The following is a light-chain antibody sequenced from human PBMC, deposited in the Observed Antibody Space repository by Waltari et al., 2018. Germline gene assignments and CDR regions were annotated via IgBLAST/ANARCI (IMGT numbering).Light chain of an antibody. V-gene: IGLV8-61*01. CDR3: LLYMGSGIWV. CDR2: KAN. J-gene: IGLJ3*02. Sequence: QTVVTQGPSLSVSPGGTVTLTRAFSSGSNSSTYYASWYQQAPGPAPRTLVYKANSRSSGVPDRFSGSILGNKAALTITGAQADDESDYYCLLYMGSGIWVFGGGTKLTVL. CDR1: SGSNSSTYY.